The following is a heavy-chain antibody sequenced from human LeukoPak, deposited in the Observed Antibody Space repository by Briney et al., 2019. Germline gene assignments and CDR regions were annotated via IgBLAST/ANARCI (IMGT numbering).Heavy chain of an antibody. Sequence: PSETLSLTCAVSGGSFSGYYWSWIRQPPRKGLEWIGEINHSGSTNYNPSLKSRVTISVDTSKNQFSLKLSSVTAADTAVYYCARGSSGWYDWFDPWGQGTLVTVSS. CDR1: GGSFSGYY. D-gene: IGHD6-19*01. V-gene: IGHV4-34*01. J-gene: IGHJ5*02. CDR2: INHSGST. CDR3: ARGSSGWYDWFDP.